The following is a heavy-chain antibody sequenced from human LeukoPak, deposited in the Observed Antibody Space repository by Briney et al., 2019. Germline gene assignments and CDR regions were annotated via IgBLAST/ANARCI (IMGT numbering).Heavy chain of an antibody. CDR1: GFTFSSYA. D-gene: IGHD1-26*01. V-gene: IGHV3-23*01. J-gene: IGHJ4*02. CDR2: ISGSGGST. Sequence: PGGSLRLSCAASGFTFSSYAMSWVRQAPGKGLEWVSAISGSGGSTYYADSVKGRFTISGDNSKNTLYLQMNSPRAEDTAVYYCAKRGAEVGATVAPGDYWGQGTLVTVSS. CDR3: AKRGAEVGATVAPGDY.